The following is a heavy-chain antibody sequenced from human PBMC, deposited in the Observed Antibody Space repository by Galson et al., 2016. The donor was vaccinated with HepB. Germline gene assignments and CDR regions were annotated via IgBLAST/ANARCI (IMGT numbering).Heavy chain of an antibody. CDR3: ARMTSPDDTYAAAGFDY. CDR2: ISSSGATI. J-gene: IGHJ4*02. Sequence: SLRLSCAVSGFIFRNYEMTWVRQAPGKGLEWISYISSSGATIYYADSVKGRFTISRDSAKNSLSLQMNSLRAEDTDVYFCARMTSPDDTYAAAGFDYWGQGTLVTVSS. D-gene: IGHD6-13*01. CDR1: GFIFRNYE. V-gene: IGHV3-48*03.